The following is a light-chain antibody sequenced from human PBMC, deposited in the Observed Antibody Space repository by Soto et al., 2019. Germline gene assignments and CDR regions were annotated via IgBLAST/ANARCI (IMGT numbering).Light chain of an antibody. V-gene: IGLV2-8*01. CDR1: SSDIGGYNY. Sequence: QSVLTQPPSASGSPGQSVTISCTGTSSDIGGYNYVSWYQQNPGKAPKLIIFEVSKRPSGVPDRFSGSKSGNTSSLTVSGLQAEDEADYFCSSYAGTSVVFCGGTKLTVL. CDR3: SSYAGTSVV. CDR2: EVS. J-gene: IGLJ2*01.